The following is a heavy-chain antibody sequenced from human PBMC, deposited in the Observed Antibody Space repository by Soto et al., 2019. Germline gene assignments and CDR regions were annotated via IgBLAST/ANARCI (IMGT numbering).Heavy chain of an antibody. CDR3: ATRPGTTPRPGDD. D-gene: IGHD1-1*01. CDR1: GFSFDNFG. Sequence: PGGSLRLSCAASGFSFDNFGMSWVRQAPGKGLEWVSGFSGTAGGTYYADSVKGRFTISRDSSKNTVYLQMNSLRAEDTALYYCATRPGTTPRPGDDWRQRTHFTVSS. CDR2: FSGTAGGT. J-gene: IGHJ4*02. V-gene: IGHV3-23*01.